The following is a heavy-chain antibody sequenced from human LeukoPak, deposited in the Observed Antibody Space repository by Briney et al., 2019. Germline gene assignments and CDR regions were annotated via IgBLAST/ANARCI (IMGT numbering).Heavy chain of an antibody. CDR1: GFNFNMFA. V-gene: IGHV3-23*01. CDR2: VSRSGTTT. Sequence: GGSLRLSCTGTGFNFNMFAMHWVRQAPGKGLEWDSGVSRSGTTTNYADSVKGRFTISRDRSQHTMFLQLNSLRPEDTAVYYCAKEQRIRHCSEGVCMEGYYFDYWGQGTLVTVSS. J-gene: IGHJ4*02. D-gene: IGHD2-15*01. CDR3: AKEQRIRHCSEGVCMEGYYFDY.